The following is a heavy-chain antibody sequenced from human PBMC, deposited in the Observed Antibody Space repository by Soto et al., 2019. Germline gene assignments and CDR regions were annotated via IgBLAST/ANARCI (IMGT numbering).Heavy chain of an antibody. CDR2: ISGSGGRT. J-gene: IGHJ4*02. V-gene: IGHV3-23*01. CDR1: GFTFSSYA. Sequence: VGSLRLSCAASGFTFSSYAMSWVRQAPGKGLEWVSSISGSGGRTYHGDSVRGRFTISRDNSKNTLHLQMNSLRAEDTAVYYCAKAEGFIDPFVYWGQGAQVTVSS. CDR3: AKAEGFIDPFVY.